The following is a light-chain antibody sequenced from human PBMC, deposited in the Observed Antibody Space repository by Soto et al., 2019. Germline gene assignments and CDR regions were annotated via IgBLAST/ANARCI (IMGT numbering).Light chain of an antibody. CDR1: SGDVGGYDY. CDR3: SSHTRGSTRV. Sequence: QSALTQPASVSGSPGQSIAISCTGTSGDVGGYDYVSWYQQHPDKAPKLMIYGVTKRPSWGSNRFSGSKSGNTASLTISGLQPEDEADYYCSSHTRGSTRVFGSGTKLTVL. CDR2: GVT. J-gene: IGLJ1*01. V-gene: IGLV2-14*01.